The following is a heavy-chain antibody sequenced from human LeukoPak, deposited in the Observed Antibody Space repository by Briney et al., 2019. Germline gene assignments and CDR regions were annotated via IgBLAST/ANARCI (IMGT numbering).Heavy chain of an antibody. J-gene: IGHJ4*02. Sequence: TGRSLRLSCAASGFTFSSYAMHWVRQAPGKVLEWVAVISYDGSNKYYADSVKGRFTISRDNSKNTLYLQMNSLRAEDTVVYYCARDNRFRGIAAVYWGQGTLVTVSS. CDR2: ISYDGSNK. CDR1: GFTFSSYA. CDR3: ARDNRFRGIAAVY. D-gene: IGHD6-13*01. V-gene: IGHV3-30*04.